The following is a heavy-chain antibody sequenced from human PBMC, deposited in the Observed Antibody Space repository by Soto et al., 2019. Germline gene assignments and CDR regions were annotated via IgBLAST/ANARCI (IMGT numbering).Heavy chain of an antibody. CDR3: ARDPTIRYYYYYMDV. J-gene: IGHJ6*03. CDR1: GYSFTSYG. CDR2: ISAYNGNT. D-gene: IGHD3-3*02. Sequence: QVQLVQSGAEVKKPGASVKVSCKASGYSFTSYGISWVRQAPGQGLEWMGWISAYNGNTNYAQKLEGRVTMTTDTSTSTAYMELRSLRSDDTAVYYCARDPTIRYYYYYMDVWGKGTTVTVSS. V-gene: IGHV1-18*01.